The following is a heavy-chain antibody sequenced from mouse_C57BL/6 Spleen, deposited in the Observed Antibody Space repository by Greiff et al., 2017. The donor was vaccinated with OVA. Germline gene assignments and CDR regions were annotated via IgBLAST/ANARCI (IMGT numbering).Heavy chain of an antibody. J-gene: IGHJ3*01. V-gene: IGHV5-6*01. Sequence: EVKLMESGGDLVKPGGSLKLSCAASGFTFSSYGMSWVRQTPDKRLEWVATISSGGSYTYYPDSVKGRFTISRDNAKNTLYLQMSSLKSEDTAMYYCARHENGRPFAYWGQGTLVTVSA. CDR1: GFTFSSYG. CDR2: ISSGGSYT. CDR3: ARHENGRPFAY.